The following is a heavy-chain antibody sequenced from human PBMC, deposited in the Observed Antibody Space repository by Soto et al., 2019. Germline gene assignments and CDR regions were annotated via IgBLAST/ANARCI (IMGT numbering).Heavy chain of an antibody. J-gene: IGHJ4*02. V-gene: IGHV3-21*01. Sequence: VGSLRLSCVSSVSSLDSYSMNCLRQAPGKWLEWVSSISSGSRFIYYADSVKGRFTISRDNAKNSLFLQMNSLRVDDTALYYCARRLFYPFGETYPSSPFELWGQGTPFIVSS. CDR1: VSSLDSYS. CDR2: ISSGSRFI. D-gene: IGHD3-16*01. CDR3: ARRLFYPFGETYPSSPFEL.